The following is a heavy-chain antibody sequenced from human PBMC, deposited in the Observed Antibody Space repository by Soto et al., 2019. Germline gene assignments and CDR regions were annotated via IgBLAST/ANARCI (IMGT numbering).Heavy chain of an antibody. Sequence: SETLSLTCTVSGGSISSGDYYWSWIRQPPGKGLEWIGYIYYSGGTYYNPSLKSRVTISVDTSKNQFSLKLSSVTAADTAVYYCARDRAATIFGVAHNHYGMDVWGQGTTVTVSS. CDR1: GGSISSGDYY. CDR2: IYYSGGT. CDR3: ARDRAATIFGVAHNHYGMDV. D-gene: IGHD3-3*01. V-gene: IGHV4-30-4*01. J-gene: IGHJ6*02.